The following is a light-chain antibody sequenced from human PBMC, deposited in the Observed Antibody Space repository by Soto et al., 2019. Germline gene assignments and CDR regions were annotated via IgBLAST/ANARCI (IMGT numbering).Light chain of an antibody. CDR2: RNN. V-gene: IGLV1-47*01. Sequence: QAVVFQPPSASGTPGQRVTVSCSGSSSNIGSNYVHWYQHLPGTAPKLLIYRNNQRPSGVPDRFSGSKSGTSASLAISGLRSEDEADYYCAAWDDSLSGHVVFGGGTQLTVL. CDR1: SSNIGSNY. J-gene: IGLJ2*01. CDR3: AAWDDSLSGHVV.